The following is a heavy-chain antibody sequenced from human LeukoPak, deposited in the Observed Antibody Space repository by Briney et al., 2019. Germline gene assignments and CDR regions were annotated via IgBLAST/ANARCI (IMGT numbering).Heavy chain of an antibody. CDR2: INPNSGGT. CDR3: ARDQYYGSGSYYSHTLYYFDY. Sequence: ASVKVSCKASGYTFTGYYMHWVRQAPGQGLEWMGRINPNSGGTNYAQKFQGRVTMTRDTSISTAYMELSRLRSDDTAVYYCARDQYYGSGSYYSHTLYYFDYWGQGTLVTVSS. V-gene: IGHV1-2*06. J-gene: IGHJ4*02. D-gene: IGHD3-10*01. CDR1: GYTFTGYY.